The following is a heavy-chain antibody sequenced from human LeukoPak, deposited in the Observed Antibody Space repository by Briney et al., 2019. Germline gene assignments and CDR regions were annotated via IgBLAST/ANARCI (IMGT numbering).Heavy chain of an antibody. D-gene: IGHD1-1*01. CDR3: AKSKGTTGTTGVDY. CDR2: ISYDGSNK. CDR1: GFTFSSYG. J-gene: IGHJ4*02. V-gene: IGHV3-30*18. Sequence: GGSLRLSCAASGFTFSSYGMHWVRQAPGKGLEWVAVISYDGSNKYYADSVKGRFTISRDNSKNTLDLQMNSLRAEDTAVYYCAKSKGTTGTTGVDYWGQGTLVTVSS.